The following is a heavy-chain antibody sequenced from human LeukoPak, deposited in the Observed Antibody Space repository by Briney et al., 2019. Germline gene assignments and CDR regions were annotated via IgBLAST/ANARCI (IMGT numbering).Heavy chain of an antibody. CDR2: ISSDTT. V-gene: IGHV3-23*01. D-gene: IGHD4-17*01. J-gene: IGHJ3*02. CDR1: GFTFRRYA. CDR3: ARDPNGDYIGAFEI. Sequence: GGSLRLSCAASGFTFRRYAMMWLRQAPGKGLEWVSAISSDTTLYAGSVKGRFTISRDNSKNTLYLQMSSLRVEDTAVYYCARDPNGDYIGAFEIWGQGTMVTVSS.